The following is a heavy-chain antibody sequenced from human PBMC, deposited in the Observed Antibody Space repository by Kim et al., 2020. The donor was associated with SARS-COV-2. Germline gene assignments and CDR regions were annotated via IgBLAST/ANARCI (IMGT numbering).Heavy chain of an antibody. V-gene: IGHV1-24*01. D-gene: IGHD3-22*01. J-gene: IGHJ4*02. CDR3: ATLDSSGYYKEYYFDY. Sequence: ASVKVSCKVSGYTLIELSMHWVRQAPGKGLEWMGGFDPEDGETIYAQKFQGRVTMTEDTSTDTAYMDLSSLRSEDTAVYYCATLDSSGYYKEYYFDYWGQGTLVTVSP. CDR1: GYTLIELS. CDR2: FDPEDGET.